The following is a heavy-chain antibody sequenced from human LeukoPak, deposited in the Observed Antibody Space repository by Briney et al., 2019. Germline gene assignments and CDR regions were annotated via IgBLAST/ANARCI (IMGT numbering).Heavy chain of an antibody. D-gene: IGHD6-13*01. V-gene: IGHV3-53*04. CDR1: GFTVGSNY. J-gene: IGHJ4*02. CDR2: IYSGGST. CDR3: AREVRSSWYYFDY. Sequence: GGSLRLSCAASGFTVGSNYMSWVRQAPGKGLEWVSVIYSGGSTYYADSVKGRFTISRHNSKNTLYLQMNSLRAEDTAVYYCAREVRSSWYYFDYWGQGTLVTVSS.